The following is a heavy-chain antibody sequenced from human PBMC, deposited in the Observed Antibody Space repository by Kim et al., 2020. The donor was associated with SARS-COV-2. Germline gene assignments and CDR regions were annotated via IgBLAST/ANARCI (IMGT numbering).Heavy chain of an antibody. J-gene: IGHJ5*02. CDR1: GGSISGYY. Sequence: SETLSLTCTVSGGSISGYYWSWIRQPPGKGLEWIGHIFYDERTYYSGTTNYNPSLEGRVTISAAASKNQFSLSLNSVTAADTAMYYCTRVGVPVTGWYRGPNWFDPWGQGTLVTVSS. D-gene: IGHD6-19*01. CDR3: TRVGVPVTGWYRGPNWFDP. CDR2: IFYDERTYYSGTT. V-gene: IGHV4-59*01.